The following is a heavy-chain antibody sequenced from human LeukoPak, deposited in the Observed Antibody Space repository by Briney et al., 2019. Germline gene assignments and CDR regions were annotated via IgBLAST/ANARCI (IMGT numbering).Heavy chain of an antibody. CDR1: GHTFTTYT. CDR3: AGESGSRSGGYSFHY. V-gene: IGHV1-3*01. Sequence: ASVKVSCKASGHTFTTYTMHWVRQAPGQRLEWMGWINGGNDITKYSQKFQDRVTITRDTSASTAYMDLSSLTSEDTAVYYCAGESGSRSGGYSFHYWGQGTLVTVSS. CDR2: INGGNDIT. D-gene: IGHD3-10*01. J-gene: IGHJ4*02.